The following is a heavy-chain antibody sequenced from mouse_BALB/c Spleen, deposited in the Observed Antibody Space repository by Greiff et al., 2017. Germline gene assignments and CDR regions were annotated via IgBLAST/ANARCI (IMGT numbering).Heavy chain of an antibody. J-gene: IGHJ3*01. Sequence: DVKLQESGPGLVKPSQSLSLTCTVTGYSITSDYAWNWIRQFPGNKLEWMGYISYSGSTSYNPSLKSRISITRDTSKNQFFLQLNSVTTEDTATYYCARGLEAFAYWGQGTLVTVSA. CDR1: GYSITSDYA. CDR2: ISYSGST. V-gene: IGHV3-2*02. CDR3: ARGLEAFAY. D-gene: IGHD2-2*01.